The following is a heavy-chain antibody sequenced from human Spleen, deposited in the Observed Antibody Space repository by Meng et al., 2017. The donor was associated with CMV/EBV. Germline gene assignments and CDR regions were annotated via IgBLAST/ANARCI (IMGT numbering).Heavy chain of an antibody. J-gene: IGHJ6*02. D-gene: IGHD2-2*01. V-gene: IGHV3-23*01. CDR2: ISGSGGST. CDR1: GFTFSSYA. CDR3: AKRTINPYYYYYDMDV. Sequence: GESLKISCAASGFTFSSYAMSWVRQAPGKGLEWVSAISGSGGSTYYADSVKGRFTISRDNSKNTLYLQMNSLRAEDTAVYYCAKRTINPYYYYYDMDVWGQGTTVTVSS.